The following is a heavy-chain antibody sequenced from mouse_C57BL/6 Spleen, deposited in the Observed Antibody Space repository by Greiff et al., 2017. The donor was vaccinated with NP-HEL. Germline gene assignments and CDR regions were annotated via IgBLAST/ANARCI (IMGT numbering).Heavy chain of an antibody. Sequence: EVKLVESGPGMVKPSQSLSLTCTVTGYSITSGYDWHWIRHFPGNKLEWMGYISYSGSTNYNPSLKSRISITHDTSKKHFFLKLNSVTTEDTATYYCARSSIYYGYPYAMDYWGQGTSVTVSS. CDR2: ISYSGST. D-gene: IGHD2-2*01. CDR1: GYSITSGYD. J-gene: IGHJ4*01. V-gene: IGHV3-1*01. CDR3: ARSSIYYGYPYAMDY.